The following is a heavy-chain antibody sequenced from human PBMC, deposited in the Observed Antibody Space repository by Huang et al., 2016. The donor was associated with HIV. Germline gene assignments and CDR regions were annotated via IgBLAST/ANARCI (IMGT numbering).Heavy chain of an antibody. CDR2: IN. V-gene: IGHV7-4-1*02. D-gene: IGHD6-13*01. J-gene: IGHJ4*02. CDR1: GYTFTNYA. CDR3: ARGFSSWPNSDY. Sequence: QVQLVQSGSELKKPGASVKVACKASGYTFTNYAMNWVRQDPGQGLEWMGWINTGRFVFSLDTSVSTAYLQISSLKAEDTAMYYCARGFSSWPNSDYWGQGTLVTVSS.